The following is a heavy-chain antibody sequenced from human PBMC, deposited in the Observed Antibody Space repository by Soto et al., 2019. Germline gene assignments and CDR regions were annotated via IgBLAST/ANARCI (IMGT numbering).Heavy chain of an antibody. D-gene: IGHD1-20*01. CDR1: GDSITRRDYY. CDR2: IHHSGAA. V-gene: IGHV4-31*03. J-gene: IGHJ5*01. Sequence: SETLSLTCTVSGDSITRRDYYWTWIRQYPGKGLEWIGYIHHSGAAHYNPSLKSRLTISVDTSRNQFSLKLTSVTAADTAVYYCARAIGGNNWNPNWFDSWGQGTKVTVSS. CDR3: ARAIGGNNWNPNWFDS.